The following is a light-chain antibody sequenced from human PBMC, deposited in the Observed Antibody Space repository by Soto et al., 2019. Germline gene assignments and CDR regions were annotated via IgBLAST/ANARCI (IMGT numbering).Light chain of an antibody. V-gene: IGLV1-40*01. Sequence: QSVLTQPPSVSGAPGQRVTVSCTGSSSDIGAGYDVQWYQHLPGTAPKLLIYGNTNRPSGVPDRFSGSKSGTSASLAITGLQAEDEADYYCQSSDTSLSSPYVFGTGTQLTVL. CDR2: GNT. J-gene: IGLJ1*01. CDR3: QSSDTSLSSPYV. CDR1: SSDIGAGYD.